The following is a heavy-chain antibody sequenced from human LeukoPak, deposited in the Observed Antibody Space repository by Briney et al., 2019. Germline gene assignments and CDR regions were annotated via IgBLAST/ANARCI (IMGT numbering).Heavy chain of an antibody. CDR3: AKDLWELLRPLDY. CDR1: GFTFSSYA. CDR2: ISGSGGST. D-gene: IGHD1-26*01. J-gene: IGHJ4*02. Sequence: PGGSLRLSCAASGFTFSSYAMSWVRQAPGKGLEWVSAISGSGGSTYYADSVKGRFTISRDNSKNTLYMQMNSLRAEDTAVYYCAKDLWELLRPLDYWGQGTLVTVSS. V-gene: IGHV3-23*01.